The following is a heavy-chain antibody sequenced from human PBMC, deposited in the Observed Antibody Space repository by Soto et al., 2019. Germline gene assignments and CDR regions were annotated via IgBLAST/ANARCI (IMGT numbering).Heavy chain of an antibody. J-gene: IGHJ5*02. CDR1: GGTFSSYA. CDR3: ARDLFLEWNKRGSGGRWFDP. D-gene: IGHD3-3*01. V-gene: IGHV1-69*06. Sequence: SVKVSCKASGGTFSSYAISWVRQAPGQGLEWMGGIIPIFGTANYAQKFQGRVTITADKSTSTAYMELSSLRSEDTAVYYCARDLFLEWNKRGSGGRWFDPWGQGTLVTVSS. CDR2: IIPIFGTA.